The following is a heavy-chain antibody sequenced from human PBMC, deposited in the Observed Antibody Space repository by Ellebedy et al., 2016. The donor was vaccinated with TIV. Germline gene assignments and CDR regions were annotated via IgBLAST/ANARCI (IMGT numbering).Heavy chain of an antibody. V-gene: IGHV3-33*08. J-gene: IGHJ2*01. Sequence: PGGSLRLSCAASGFTFSRYGMHWVRQAPGKGLEWVAVIWYDGSKKYYVDSVKGRFTIPRDDSKSTLYLQMTSLRAEDTAVYRCARGLGDRTNWYFDLWGRGTLVTVSS. CDR1: GFTFSRYG. D-gene: IGHD1/OR15-1a*01. CDR2: IWYDGSKK. CDR3: ARGLGDRTNWYFDL.